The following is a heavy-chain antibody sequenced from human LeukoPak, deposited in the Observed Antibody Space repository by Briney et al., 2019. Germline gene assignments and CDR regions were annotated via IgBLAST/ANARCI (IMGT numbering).Heavy chain of an antibody. CDR2: ISSSSSYI. Sequence: GGSLRLSCAASGFTFSSYSMNWVRQAPGKGLEWVSSISSSSSYIYYADSVKGRFTISSDNAKNSLYLQMNSLRAEDTAVYYCARISQQPLVHAGWFDPWGQGTLVTVSS. CDR3: ARISQQPLVHAGWFDP. D-gene: IGHD6-13*01. CDR1: GFTFSSYS. J-gene: IGHJ5*02. V-gene: IGHV3-21*01.